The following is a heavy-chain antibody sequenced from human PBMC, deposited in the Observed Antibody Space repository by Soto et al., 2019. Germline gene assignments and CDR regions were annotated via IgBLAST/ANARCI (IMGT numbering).Heavy chain of an antibody. CDR2: INHSGST. CDR3: AGPMVKGAYYFDF. V-gene: IGHV4-34*01. CDR1: GGSFSGYY. J-gene: IGHJ4*02. Sequence: QVQLQQWGAGLLKPSETLSLTCAVYGGSFSGYYWSWIRQPQRKGLEWIGEINHSGSTNYIPSLMIRVTISVDTSKNQFSMKLSSVTAADAAVYYCAGPMVKGAYYFDFWGQGTVVTVCS. D-gene: IGHD5-18*01.